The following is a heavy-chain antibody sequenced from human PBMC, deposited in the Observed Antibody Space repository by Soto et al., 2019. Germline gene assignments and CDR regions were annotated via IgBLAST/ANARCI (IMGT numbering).Heavy chain of an antibody. D-gene: IGHD3-10*01. CDR2: IYHSGST. J-gene: IGHJ6*03. Sequence: PSGTLSLTCAVSSGSISSSNWWSWVRQPPGKGLEWIGEIYHSGSTNYNPSLKSRVTISVDKSKNQFSLKLSSVTAADTAVYYCARGAEIWFGESPIYYYYMDVWGKGTTVTVSS. V-gene: IGHV4-4*02. CDR1: SGSISSSNW. CDR3: ARGAEIWFGESPIYYYYMDV.